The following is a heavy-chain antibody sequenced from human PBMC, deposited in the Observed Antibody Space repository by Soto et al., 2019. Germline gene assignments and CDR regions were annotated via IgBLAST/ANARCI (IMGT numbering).Heavy chain of an antibody. J-gene: IGHJ4*02. D-gene: IGHD2-8*01. CDR1: GYTFTSYG. CDR3: ASQGDCTNGVCRIDY. Sequence: ASVKVSCKASGYTFTSYGISLVRQAPGQGLEWMGRISAYNGNTNYAQKLQGRVTMTTDTSTSTAYMELRSLRSDDTAVYYCASQGDCTNGVCRIDYWGQGTLVTVSS. CDR2: ISAYNGNT. V-gene: IGHV1-18*01.